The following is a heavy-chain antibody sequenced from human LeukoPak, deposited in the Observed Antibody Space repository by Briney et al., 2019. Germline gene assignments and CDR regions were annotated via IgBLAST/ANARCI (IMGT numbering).Heavy chain of an antibody. Sequence: GGSLRLSCAAFGFTFSRSWMHSVRQAPGKGLVWLSRINSDGGDTTYADSVKGRFTISRDNAKNTLYLQMNSLRAEDTAMYYCARASGTDSSGYLQIDYWGQGTLVTVSS. J-gene: IGHJ4*02. CDR3: ARASGTDSSGYLQIDY. CDR2: INSDGGDT. D-gene: IGHD3-22*01. V-gene: IGHV3-74*01. CDR1: GFTFSRSW.